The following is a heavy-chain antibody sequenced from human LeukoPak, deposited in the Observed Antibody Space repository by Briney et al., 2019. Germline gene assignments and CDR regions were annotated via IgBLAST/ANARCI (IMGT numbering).Heavy chain of an antibody. J-gene: IGHJ4*02. CDR1: GGSISSSSYY. V-gene: IGHV4-39*07. D-gene: IGHD6-19*01. Sequence: PSETLSLTCTVSGGSISSSSYYWGWIRQPPGKGLEWIGSIYYSGSTYYNPSLKSRVTISVDTSKNQFSLKLSSVTAADTAVYYCAREVLNSSGWYKFDYWGQGTLVTVSS. CDR3: AREVLNSSGWYKFDY. CDR2: IYYSGST.